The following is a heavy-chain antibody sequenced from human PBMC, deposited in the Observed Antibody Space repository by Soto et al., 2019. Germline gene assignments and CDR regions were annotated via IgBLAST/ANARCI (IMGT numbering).Heavy chain of an antibody. CDR3: ARDSWVTMKWFDI. V-gene: IGHV1-3*01. Sequence: QVPLVQSGTEVKEPGASVTISCKASGYTLTSNGIHWLRQAPGRRLEWMGWINAGNGDTTYSQNFQGRVTLTGDTSERTVDMELSRLRYDDTAVYYCARDSWVTMKWFDIWGQGTLVTVAS. CDR2: INAGNGDT. CDR1: GYTLTSNG. J-gene: IGHJ5*02. D-gene: IGHD2-21*02.